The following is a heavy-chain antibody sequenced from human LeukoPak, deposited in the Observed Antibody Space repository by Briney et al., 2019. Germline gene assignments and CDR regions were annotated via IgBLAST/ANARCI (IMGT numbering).Heavy chain of an antibody. CDR1: GYTFTGYS. J-gene: IGHJ6*04. V-gene: IGHV1-2*02. CDR2: INPKTGTA. Sequence: ASVKVSCKASGYTFTGYSIYWVRQTPGQKLEWMGWINPKTGTANSAQKFQGRVTMTRDTSISTAYMELSSLRSEDTAVYFCAGIPVFGVVLHQEPVWGKGTTVTVSS. D-gene: IGHD3-3*01. CDR3: AGIPVFGVVLHQEPV.